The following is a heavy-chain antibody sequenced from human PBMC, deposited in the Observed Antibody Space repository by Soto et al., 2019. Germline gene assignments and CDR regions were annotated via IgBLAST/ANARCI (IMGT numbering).Heavy chain of an antibody. Sequence: PSETLSLTCTVSGASISGFYWSWIRKSAGKGLEWIGRIYATGTTDYNPSLKSRVMMSVDKSISTAYLQWSSLKASDTAMYYCARQDYGDHNNWFDPWGQGTLVTVSS. CDR2: IYATGTT. CDR3: ARQDYGDHNNWFDP. CDR1: GASISGFY. J-gene: IGHJ5*02. V-gene: IGHV4-4*07. D-gene: IGHD4-17*01.